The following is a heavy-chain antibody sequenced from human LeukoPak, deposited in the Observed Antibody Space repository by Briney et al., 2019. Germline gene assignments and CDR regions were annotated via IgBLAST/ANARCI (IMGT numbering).Heavy chain of an antibody. Sequence: PSETLSLTCTVPGGSISGYYWSWIRQPPGKGLEWIGYIYYSGSTNYNPSLKSRVTISVDTSKNQFSLKLSSVTAADTAVYYCARVGSGWPLDYWGQGTLVTVSS. J-gene: IGHJ4*02. CDR1: GGSISGYY. V-gene: IGHV4-59*01. CDR2: IYYSGST. D-gene: IGHD6-19*01. CDR3: ARVGSGWPLDY.